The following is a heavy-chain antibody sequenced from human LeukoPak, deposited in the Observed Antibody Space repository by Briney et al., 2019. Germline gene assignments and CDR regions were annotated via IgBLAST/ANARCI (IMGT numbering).Heavy chain of an antibody. J-gene: IGHJ4*02. V-gene: IGHV3-23*01. CDR2: ISGSGGST. D-gene: IGHD2/OR15-2a*01. Sequence: GSLRLSCAASGFTFSSYAMSWVRQAPGKGLEWVSAISGSGGSTYYADSVKGRFTISRDNAKNSLYLQMDSLRAEDTALYYCATNMYTEDYYLYPFWGQGTLVTVSS. CDR3: ATNMYTEDYYLYPF. CDR1: GFTFSSYA.